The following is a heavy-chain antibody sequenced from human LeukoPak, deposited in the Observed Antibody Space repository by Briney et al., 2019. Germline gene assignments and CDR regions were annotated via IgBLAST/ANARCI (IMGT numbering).Heavy chain of an antibody. Sequence: ASVKVSCKASGYTFTSYGITLVRRAHGQGLEWLGWMNPNSGNTGYAQKFQGRVTMTRNTSISTAYMELSSLRSEDTAVYYCARGYDSSGYGYRGQGTLVTVSS. V-gene: IGHV1-8*02. J-gene: IGHJ4*02. CDR2: MNPNSGNT. D-gene: IGHD3-22*01. CDR3: ARGYDSSGYGY. CDR1: GYTFTSYG.